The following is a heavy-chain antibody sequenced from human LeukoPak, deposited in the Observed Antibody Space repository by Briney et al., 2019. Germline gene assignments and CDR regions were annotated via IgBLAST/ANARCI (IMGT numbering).Heavy chain of an antibody. Sequence: ASVKVSCKASGYTFTGYYMHWVRQAPGQGLEWMGWINPNSGGTNHAQKFQGRVTMTRDTSISTAYMELSRLRSDDTAVYYCARDSAGGYDPNWFDPWGQGTLVTVSS. CDR1: GYTFTGYY. J-gene: IGHJ5*02. CDR2: INPNSGGT. D-gene: IGHD5-12*01. V-gene: IGHV1-2*02. CDR3: ARDSAGGYDPNWFDP.